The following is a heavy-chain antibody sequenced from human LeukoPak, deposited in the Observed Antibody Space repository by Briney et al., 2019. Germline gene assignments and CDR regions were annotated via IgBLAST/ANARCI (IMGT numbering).Heavy chain of an antibody. CDR1: GFTFSSYA. D-gene: IGHD2-15*01. CDR3: ARDLKHGYCSGGSCPGYFQH. Sequence: GGSLRLSCAASGFTFSSYAMHWVRQAPGKGLEWVAVISYDGSNKYYADSVKGRFTISRDNSKNTLYLQMNSLRAEDTAVYYCARDLKHGYCSGGSCPGYFQHWGQGTLVTVSS. V-gene: IGHV3-30-3*01. J-gene: IGHJ1*01. CDR2: ISYDGSNK.